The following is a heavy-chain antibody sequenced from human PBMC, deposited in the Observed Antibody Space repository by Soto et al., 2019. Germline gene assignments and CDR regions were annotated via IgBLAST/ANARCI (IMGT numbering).Heavy chain of an antibody. CDR1: GFILRNYW. CDR3: ARYRSLDP. Sequence: GGSLRLSCADSGFILRNYWMIWVRQAPGMGLKWVASIKEDGSEKYYVDPVKGRFTISRENAKNSLYLQMNSLRAEDTAVYYCARYRSLDPWGQGILVTVSS. V-gene: IGHV3-7*03. CDR2: IKEDGSEK. D-gene: IGHD3-16*02. J-gene: IGHJ5*02.